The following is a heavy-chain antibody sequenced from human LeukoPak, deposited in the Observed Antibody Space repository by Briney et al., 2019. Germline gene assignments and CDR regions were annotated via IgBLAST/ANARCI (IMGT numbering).Heavy chain of an antibody. CDR1: GYSINNNYY. CDR3: ARMTSSGWYAAGYYFGY. Sequence: SETLSLTCTVSGYSINNNYYWDWVRQPPGRGLEWIASIYHSGKSYYNPSLKSRVTISVDTSKNQFSLKMSSVTAADTAVYYCARMTSSGWYAAGYYFGYWGQGTLVTVSS. CDR2: IYHSGKS. J-gene: IGHJ4*02. V-gene: IGHV4-38-2*02. D-gene: IGHD6-19*01.